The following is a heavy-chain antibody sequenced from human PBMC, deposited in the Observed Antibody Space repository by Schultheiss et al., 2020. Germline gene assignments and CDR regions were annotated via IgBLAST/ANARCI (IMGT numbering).Heavy chain of an antibody. J-gene: IGHJ4*02. CDR2: INSDGSST. V-gene: IGHV3-74*01. CDR3: AKDQRGDYDY. Sequence: WGSLRLSCAASGFTFSSYAMHWVRQAPGKGLEWVSRINSDGSSTSYADSVKGRFTISRDNSKNTLYLQMNSLRAEDTAVYYCAKDQRGDYDYWGQGTLVTVSS. CDR1: GFTFSSYA. D-gene: IGHD4-17*01.